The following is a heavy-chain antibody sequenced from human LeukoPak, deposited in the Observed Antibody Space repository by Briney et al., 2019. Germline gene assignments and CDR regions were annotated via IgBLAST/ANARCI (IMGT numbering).Heavy chain of an antibody. J-gene: IGHJ4*02. Sequence: GGSLRLSCAASGFTFSSYWMSWVRQAPGKELEWVANIKQDGSEKYYVDSVKGRFTISRDNAKNSLYLQMNSLRAEDTAVYYCARLSSSSWSPFDYWGQGTLVTVSS. CDR3: ARLSSSSWSPFDY. D-gene: IGHD6-13*01. CDR1: GFTFSSYW. V-gene: IGHV3-7*01. CDR2: IKQDGSEK.